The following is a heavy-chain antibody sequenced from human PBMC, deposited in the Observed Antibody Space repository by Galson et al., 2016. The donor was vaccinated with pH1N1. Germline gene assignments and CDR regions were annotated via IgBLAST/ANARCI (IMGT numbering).Heavy chain of an antibody. Sequence: PALVKPTQTLTLTCTLSGFSLSTVGMRVSWIRQPPGKALEWLARMDWDDNKAYETYLKNRLTISKDSSRNQVVLTMTNMDPVDTATYYCARNYYDSSGIRNDPLDSWAQGTLVTVSS. J-gene: IGHJ4*02. D-gene: IGHD3-22*01. CDR1: GFSLSTVGMR. V-gene: IGHV2-70*04. CDR3: ARNYYDSSGIRNDPLDS. CDR2: MDWDDNK.